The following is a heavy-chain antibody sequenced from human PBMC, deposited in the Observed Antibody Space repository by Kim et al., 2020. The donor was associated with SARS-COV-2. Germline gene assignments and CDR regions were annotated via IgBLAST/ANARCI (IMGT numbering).Heavy chain of an antibody. CDR3: VRVEGALVRGVLAY. J-gene: IGHJ4*02. D-gene: IGHD3-10*01. CDR2: INPNGGGT. CDR1: GYTFTGYY. V-gene: IGHV1-2*06. Sequence: ASVKVSCKASGYTFTGYYLHWVRQAPGQGLEWMGRINPNGGGTDSAQKFQGRVSMTRDTSISTAYIELNRLTSDDTAVYFCVRVEGALVRGVLAYWGQG.